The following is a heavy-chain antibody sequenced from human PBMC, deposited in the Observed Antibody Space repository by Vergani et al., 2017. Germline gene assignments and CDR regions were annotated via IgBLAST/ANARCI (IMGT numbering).Heavy chain of an antibody. CDR2: IIPILGIA. Sequence: QVQLVQSGAEVKKPGSSVKVSCKASGGTFSSYTISWVRQAPGQGLEWMGRIIPILGIANYAQKFQGRVTITADKSTSTAYMELSSLRSEDTAVYYCAGDISEAVAEDDYWGQGTLVTVSS. CDR1: GGTFSSYT. CDR3: AGDISEAVAEDDY. V-gene: IGHV1-69*08. D-gene: IGHD6-19*01. J-gene: IGHJ4*02.